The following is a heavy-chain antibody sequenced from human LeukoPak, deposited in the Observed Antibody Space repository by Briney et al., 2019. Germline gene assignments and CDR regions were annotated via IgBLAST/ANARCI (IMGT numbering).Heavy chain of an antibody. D-gene: IGHD3-3*01. V-gene: IGHV1-3*01. CDR1: GYTFTSYA. J-gene: IGHJ3*02. CDR3: ATRRRYYDFWSAPDAFDI. CDR2: INAGNGNT. Sequence: ASVKVSCKASGYTFTSYAMHWVRQAPGQRLEWMGWINAGNGNTKYSQKFQGRVTITRDTSASTAYMELSSLRSEDTAVYYCATRRRYYDFWSAPDAFDIWGQGTMVTVSS.